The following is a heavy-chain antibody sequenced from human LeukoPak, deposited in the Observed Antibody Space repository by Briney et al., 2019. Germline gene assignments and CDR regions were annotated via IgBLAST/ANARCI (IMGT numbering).Heavy chain of an antibody. CDR2: VYHSGGT. Sequence: PSETLSLTCAVSGGSITGRNWWSWVRQSPGKGLEWIGEVYHSGGTNYNPSINRRVIMTLDETSNQLSLKHTSVTAADTAIYYCSRESGAFCPFGYWGQGTLVIVPS. J-gene: IGHJ4*02. V-gene: IGHV4-4*02. CDR1: GGSITGRNW. D-gene: IGHD1-26*01. CDR3: SRESGAFCPFGY.